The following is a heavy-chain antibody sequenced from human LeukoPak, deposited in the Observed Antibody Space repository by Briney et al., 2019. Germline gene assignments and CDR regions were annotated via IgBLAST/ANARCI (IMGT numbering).Heavy chain of an antibody. Sequence: SETLSLTCTVSGGSISSYYWSWIRQPAGKGLEWIGRIYTNGSTNYNPSLKSRVTMSVDTSKNQFSLKLSSVTAADTAVYYCARDLFGYDILTGYLDYWGQGTLVTVSS. D-gene: IGHD3-9*01. V-gene: IGHV4-4*07. J-gene: IGHJ4*02. CDR3: ARDLFGYDILTGYLDY. CDR1: GGSISSYY. CDR2: IYTNGST.